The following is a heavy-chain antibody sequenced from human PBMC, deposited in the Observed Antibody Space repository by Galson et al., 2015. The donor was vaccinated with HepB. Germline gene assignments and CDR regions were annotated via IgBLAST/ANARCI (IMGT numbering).Heavy chain of an antibody. Sequence: SLRLSCAASGFTFHDYAMHWVRQAPGKGLEWVSGISWNSGNIGYADSVKGRFTITRDNAKNSLYLQMNSLRPEDTAVYYCARGRRYYDSSGYYYTEVNYYYGMDVWGQGTTVTVSS. CDR2: ISWNSGNI. V-gene: IGHV3-9*01. J-gene: IGHJ6*02. CDR3: ARGRRYYDSSGYYYTEVNYYYGMDV. CDR1: GFTFHDYA. D-gene: IGHD3-22*01.